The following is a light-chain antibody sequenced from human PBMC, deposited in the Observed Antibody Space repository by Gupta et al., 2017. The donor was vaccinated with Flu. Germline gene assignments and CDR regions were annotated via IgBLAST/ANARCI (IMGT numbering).Light chain of an antibody. CDR2: DAS. CDR1: QSLSST. V-gene: IGKV3-11*01. J-gene: IGKJ5*01. CDR3: QQCNNWPLT. Sequence: EIVLTQSPATLSLSPGDRATLCCRASQSLSSTLAWYQQKPGQAPRLLMYDASNRATRIPARFSGSGSGTDFTLTISSLEPEDFAVYYCQQCNNWPLTFGQGTQVDIK.